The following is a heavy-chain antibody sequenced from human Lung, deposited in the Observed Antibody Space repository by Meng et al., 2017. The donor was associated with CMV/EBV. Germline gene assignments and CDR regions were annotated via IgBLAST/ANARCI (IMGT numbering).Heavy chain of an antibody. V-gene: IGHV3-23*01. D-gene: IGHD3-3*01. Sequence: GGSLRLSCAASGFTFSSYAMSWVRQAPGKGLEWVSAISGSGCSTYYADSVKGRFNISRDNSKNTLYLQMNSLRAEDTAVYYCARADYANYGVWSGFRAVWGQG. CDR3: ARADYANYGVWSGFRAV. J-gene: IGHJ4*02. CDR1: GFTFSSYA. CDR2: ISGSGCST.